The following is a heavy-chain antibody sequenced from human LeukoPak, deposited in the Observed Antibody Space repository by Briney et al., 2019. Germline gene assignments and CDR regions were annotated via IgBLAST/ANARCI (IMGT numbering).Heavy chain of an antibody. CDR2: IYYSGTT. CDR3: ARQDYDFCSGYYDY. V-gene: IGHV4-39*01. J-gene: IGHJ4*02. Sequence: SETLSLTCIVSGDSVSSSRYYWGWIRQPPGRGLEWIGSIYYSGTTFYNPFLKSRVTISVDTSKNQFSMKLTSVTAADTAVYFCARQDYDFCSGYYDYWGQGTLVTVSS. D-gene: IGHD3-3*01. CDR1: GDSVSSSRYY.